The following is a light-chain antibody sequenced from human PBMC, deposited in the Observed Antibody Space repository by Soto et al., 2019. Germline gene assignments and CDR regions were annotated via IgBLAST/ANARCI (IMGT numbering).Light chain of an antibody. V-gene: IGKV3-20*01. CDR2: DAS. CDR1: QSVSDNS. Sequence: EIVLTQSPGTLSLSPGESATLSCRASQSVSDNSLAWYQQISGQAPRLVVYDASDRASGIPDRFSGSGSETDFTLTISKLEPEDFAVYSCHQYGTSPYTFVQGTRLESK. CDR3: HQYGTSPYT. J-gene: IGKJ2*01.